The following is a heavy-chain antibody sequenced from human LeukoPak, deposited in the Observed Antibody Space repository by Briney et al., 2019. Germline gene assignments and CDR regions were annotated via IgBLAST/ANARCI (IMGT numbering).Heavy chain of an antibody. CDR2: ISAYNGNT. D-gene: IGHD1-26*01. V-gene: IGHV1-18*01. CDR3: ARGVSGTYRFDY. Sequence: GASVKVSCKASGYTFSNYGISWVRQAPGQGRDWMGWISAYNGNTNYAQKLQGRVTMTTDTSTRTAYMELRSLRSDDTAVYYCARGVSGTYRFDYWGQGTLVTVSS. J-gene: IGHJ4*02. CDR1: GYTFSNYG.